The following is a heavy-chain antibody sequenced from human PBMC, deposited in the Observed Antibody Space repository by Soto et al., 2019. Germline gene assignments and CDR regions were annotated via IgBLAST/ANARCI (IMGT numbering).Heavy chain of an antibody. V-gene: IGHV4-39*01. CDR2: MHNSRTT. Sequence: SETLSLTCSVSGSSIDTITYYWAWLRQPPGKGLEWIGSMHNSRTTYYNPSFQGRVTMSADTSTNRFSLKLSSVTAADTAVYFCVRSSIEPRIFMYPFDYWGLGTRVTVS. CDR1: GSSIDTITYY. D-gene: IGHD6-6*01. CDR3: VRSSIEPRIFMYPFDY. J-gene: IGHJ4*02.